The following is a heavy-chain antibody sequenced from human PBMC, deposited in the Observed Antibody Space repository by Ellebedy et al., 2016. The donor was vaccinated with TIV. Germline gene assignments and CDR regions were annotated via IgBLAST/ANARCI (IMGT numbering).Heavy chain of an antibody. CDR1: EFYFGDDW. Sequence: PGGSLRLSCAAFEFYFGDDWMSWLRQAPGKGLEWVGLIRSHTYGGTTEYAASVKGRFIISRDESKSTANLDLNSLKTEDTAVYYCARDSSGWSRDYWGQGTLVTVSS. CDR3: ARDSSGWSRDY. J-gene: IGHJ4*02. CDR2: IRSHTYGGTT. V-gene: IGHV3-49*03. D-gene: IGHD6-19*01.